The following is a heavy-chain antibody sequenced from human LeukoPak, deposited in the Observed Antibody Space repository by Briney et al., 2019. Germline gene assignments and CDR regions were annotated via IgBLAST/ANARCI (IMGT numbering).Heavy chain of an antibody. Sequence: GGSLRLSCAASGFTFSSYAMSWVRQAPGKGLVWVSRINSDGSSTSYADSVKGRFTISRDNAKNTLYLQMNSLRAEDTAVYYCARDSRWLQKNPRFDYWGQGTLVTVSS. J-gene: IGHJ4*02. CDR3: ARDSRWLQKNPRFDY. CDR1: GFTFSSYA. V-gene: IGHV3-74*01. CDR2: INSDGSST. D-gene: IGHD5-24*01.